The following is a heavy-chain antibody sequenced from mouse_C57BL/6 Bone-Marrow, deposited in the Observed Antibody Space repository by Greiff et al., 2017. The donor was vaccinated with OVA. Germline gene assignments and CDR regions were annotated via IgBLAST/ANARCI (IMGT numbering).Heavy chain of an antibody. CDR3: ARGAYYSNYGFDY. Sequence: VQLQQPGAELVKPGASVKMSCKASGYTFTSYWLTWVKQRPGQGLEWIGDIYPGSGSTNYNEKFKSKATLTVDTSSSTAYMQLSSLTSEDSAVYYCARGAYYSNYGFDYWGQGTTLTVSS. J-gene: IGHJ2*01. V-gene: IGHV1-55*01. D-gene: IGHD2-5*01. CDR1: GYTFTSYW. CDR2: IYPGSGST.